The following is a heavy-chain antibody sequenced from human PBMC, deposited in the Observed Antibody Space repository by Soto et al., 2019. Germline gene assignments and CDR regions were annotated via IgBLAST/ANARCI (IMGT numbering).Heavy chain of an antibody. Sequence: QVQLVQSGTEVKKPGSSVKVSCKASGGTFRNYPINWVRQAPGQGLEWMGSIFPLTDIPDYAQNFQARLTFSADKSTSTAYMELSSLTSDDTAMYFCERGPLVVLNYFESWGQGTLVTVSS. CDR3: ERGPLVVLNYFES. J-gene: IGHJ4*02. CDR2: IFPLTDIP. CDR1: GGTFRNYP. V-gene: IGHV1-69*02.